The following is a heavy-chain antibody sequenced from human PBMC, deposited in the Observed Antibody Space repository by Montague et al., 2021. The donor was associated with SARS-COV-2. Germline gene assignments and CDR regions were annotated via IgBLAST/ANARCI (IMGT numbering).Heavy chain of an antibody. CDR3: ERGFDY. CDR1: GGSVSSSSYY. V-gene: IGHV4-39*01. Sequence: SETLSLTCTVSGGSVSSSSYYWGWIRQPPGKGLVWIGCIYYSGSTYYNPSLKSAVTISVCTSKDQFSLTVSSVTAADTAVYYCERGFDYWGQGTLVTVSS. J-gene: IGHJ4*02. CDR2: IYYSGST.